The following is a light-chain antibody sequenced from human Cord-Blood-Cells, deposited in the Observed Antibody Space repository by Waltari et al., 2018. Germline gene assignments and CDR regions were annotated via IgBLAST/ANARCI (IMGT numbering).Light chain of an antibody. Sequence: DIQMTQSPSSLSASVGDRVTITCQASQDISNYLNWYQQKPGKAPKLLIYDASNLETGVPSRFSGSGSGTDFTFTISSLQPEDIATYYCQQYDNLPPYTFGQGTSWRSN. V-gene: IGKV1-33*01. CDR1: QDISNY. J-gene: IGKJ2*01. CDR2: DAS. CDR3: QQYDNLPPYT.